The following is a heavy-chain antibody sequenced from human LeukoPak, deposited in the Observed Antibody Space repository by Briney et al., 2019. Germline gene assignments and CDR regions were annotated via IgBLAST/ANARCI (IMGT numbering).Heavy chain of an antibody. CDR2: IYSGGST. Sequence: GGSLRLSCAASGFTVSSNYMSWVRQAPGKGPEWVSVIYSGGSTYYADSVKGRFTISRDNSKNTLYLQMNSLRAEDTAVYYCGRVASGYDPYWYFDLWGRGTLVTVSS. V-gene: IGHV3-66*01. D-gene: IGHD5-12*01. CDR1: GFTVSSNY. J-gene: IGHJ2*01. CDR3: GRVASGYDPYWYFDL.